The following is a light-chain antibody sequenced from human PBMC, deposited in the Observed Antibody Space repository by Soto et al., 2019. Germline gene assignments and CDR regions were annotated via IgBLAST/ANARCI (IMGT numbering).Light chain of an antibody. Sequence: DILMTQSPSTLSASVGDRVTITCRASQSISGSLACYQQKPGKAQKLLIYEASNLKSGVPSRFSGSGSGTEYTLTISRLQPDDSASYYCQQYNGYWTFGQGTRVEIK. V-gene: IGKV1-5*03. CDR2: EAS. CDR1: QSISGS. J-gene: IGKJ1*01. CDR3: QQYNGYWT.